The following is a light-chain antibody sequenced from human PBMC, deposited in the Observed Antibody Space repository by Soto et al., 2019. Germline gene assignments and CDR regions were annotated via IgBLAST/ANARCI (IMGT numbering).Light chain of an antibody. CDR1: QSISSNY. V-gene: IGKV3-20*01. CDR2: GAS. CDR3: QHYGSSLSIT. J-gene: IGKJ5*01. Sequence: EIVLTQSPGTLSLSPGERATISCGARQSISSNYLAWYQQKPGQAPRLLIYGASSRATGIPDRFSGSGSGTDFTLTISRLEPEDFAVYYCQHYGSSLSITFGRGTRLEIK.